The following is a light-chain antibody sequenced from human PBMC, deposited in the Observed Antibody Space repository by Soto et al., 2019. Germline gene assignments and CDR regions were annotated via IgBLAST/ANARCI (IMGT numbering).Light chain of an antibody. CDR1: SSDVGGYNY. CDR3: CSYAGRYTYV. Sequence: QSVLTQPRSVSGSPGQSVTISCTGASSDVGGYNYVSWYQQHPGKAPKLMIYDVSKRPSGVPDRFSGSKSGNTASLTISGLQTEDEADYYCCSYAGRYTYVFXTGTNLTVL. CDR2: DVS. V-gene: IGLV2-11*01. J-gene: IGLJ1*01.